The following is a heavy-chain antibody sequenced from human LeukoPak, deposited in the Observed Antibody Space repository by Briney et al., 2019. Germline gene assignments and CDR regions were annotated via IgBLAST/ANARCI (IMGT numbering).Heavy chain of an antibody. V-gene: IGHV3-23*01. CDR1: GFTFSSYA. CDR2: ISGSGGST. Sequence: GGSLRLSCAASGFTFSSYATSWVRQAPGKGLEWVSAISGSGGSTYYADSVKGRFTISRDNSKNTLYLQMNSLRAEDTAVYYCAKRWDGSGSYFFDYWGQGTLVTVSS. CDR3: AKRWDGSGSYFFDY. J-gene: IGHJ4*02. D-gene: IGHD3-10*01.